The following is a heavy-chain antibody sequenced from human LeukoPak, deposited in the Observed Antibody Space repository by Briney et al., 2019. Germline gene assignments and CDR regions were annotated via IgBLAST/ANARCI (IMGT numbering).Heavy chain of an antibody. J-gene: IGHJ3*02. Sequence: ASVKVSCKASGYTFTSYDINWVRQATGQGLEWTGWMNPNSGNTGYAQKFQGRVTITRNTSISTAYMELSSLRSEDTAVYYCARALGHYDFWSGYYTRDAFDIWGQGTMVTVSS. CDR3: ARALGHYDFWSGYYTRDAFDI. V-gene: IGHV1-8*03. CDR1: GYTFTSYD. CDR2: MNPNSGNT. D-gene: IGHD3-3*01.